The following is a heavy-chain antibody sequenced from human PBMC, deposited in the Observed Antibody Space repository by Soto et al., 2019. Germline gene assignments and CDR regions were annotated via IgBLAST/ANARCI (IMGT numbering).Heavy chain of an antibody. Sequence: GASVKVSCKASGYIFTSHHIHWVRQAPGQGLEWMGRINPSGGSTTYLPKFQGRVTMTTDTSTSTLYMDLSSLRSDDTAVYYCLRGGTSLGSRQPFGYWGQGTLVIVSS. CDR2: INPSGGST. CDR3: LRGGTSLGSRQPFGY. CDR1: GYIFTSHH. D-gene: IGHD6-6*01. V-gene: IGHV1-46*03. J-gene: IGHJ4*02.